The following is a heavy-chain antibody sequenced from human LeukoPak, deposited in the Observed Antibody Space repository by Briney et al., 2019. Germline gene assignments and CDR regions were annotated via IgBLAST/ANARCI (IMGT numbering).Heavy chain of an antibody. CDR2: ISSSSSYI. D-gene: IGHD2-15*01. CDR1: GFTFSSYS. V-gene: IGHV3-21*01. Sequence: PGGSLRLSCAASGFTFSSYSTNWVRQAPGKGLEWVSSISSSSSYIYYADSVKGRFTISRDNAKNSLYLQMNSLRAEDTAVDYCAREFVVATPGAFDIWGKGTMVTVSS. CDR3: AREFVVATPGAFDI. J-gene: IGHJ3*02.